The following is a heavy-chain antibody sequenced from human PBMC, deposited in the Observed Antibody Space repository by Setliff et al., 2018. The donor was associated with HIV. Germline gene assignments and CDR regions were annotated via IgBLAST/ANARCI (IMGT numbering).Heavy chain of an antibody. D-gene: IGHD3-3*01. CDR2: VSSTNEIT. J-gene: IGHJ4*02. Sequence: GGSLRLSCTASGFIFSSHHMNWVRQAPGKGLEWISYVSSTNEITYADSVKGRFTISRDNAKKSLYLQMNNLRPEDTALYYCATIWMRGAYFDYWGQGALVTVSS. CDR3: ATIWMRGAYFDY. V-gene: IGHV3-48*01. CDR1: GFIFSSHH.